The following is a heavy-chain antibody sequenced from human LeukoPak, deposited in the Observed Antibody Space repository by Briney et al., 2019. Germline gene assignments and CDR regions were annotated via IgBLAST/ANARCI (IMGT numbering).Heavy chain of an antibody. Sequence: GGSLRLSCAASGFIFTDYWMYWVRQAPGRGLAWVANIKEDGSEKNYTISRDNAKNSVYLQMNSLRVEDTAVHYCANSLLGGQGTLVTVSS. V-gene: IGHV3-7*01. CDR3: ANSLL. CDR1: GFIFTDYW. CDR2: IKEDGSEK. J-gene: IGHJ4*02. D-gene: IGHD2-21*01.